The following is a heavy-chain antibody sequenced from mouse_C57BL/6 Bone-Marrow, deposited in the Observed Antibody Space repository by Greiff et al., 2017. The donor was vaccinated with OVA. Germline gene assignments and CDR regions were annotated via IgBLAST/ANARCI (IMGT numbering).Heavy chain of an antibody. Sequence: EVHLVESEGGLVQPGSSMKLSCTASGFTFSDYYMAWVRQVPEKGLEWVANINYDGSSTYYLDSLKSRFIISRDNAKNILYLQMSSLKSEDTATYYCARANYGSSYGYFDVWGTGTTVTVSS. CDR3: ARANYGSSYGYFDV. CDR1: GFTFSDYY. J-gene: IGHJ1*03. D-gene: IGHD1-1*01. CDR2: INYDGSST. V-gene: IGHV5-16*01.